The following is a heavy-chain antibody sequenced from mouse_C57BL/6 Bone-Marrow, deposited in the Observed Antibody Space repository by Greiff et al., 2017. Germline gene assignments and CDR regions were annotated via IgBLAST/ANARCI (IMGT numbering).Heavy chain of an antibody. V-gene: IGHV1-80*01. J-gene: IGHJ2*01. CDR2: IYPGDGDT. CDR3: AWTRLYYFDY. CDR1: GYAFSSYW. Sequence: QVQLQQSGAELVKPGASVKISCKASGYAFSSYWLNWVKQRPGKGLGWIGQIYPGDGDTNYNGKFKGKATLTADKSSSTAYMQLSSLTSEDSAVYFCAWTRLYYFDYWGQGTTLTGSS.